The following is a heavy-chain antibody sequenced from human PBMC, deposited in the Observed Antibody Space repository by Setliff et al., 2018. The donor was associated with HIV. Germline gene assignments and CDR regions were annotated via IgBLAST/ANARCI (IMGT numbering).Heavy chain of an antibody. V-gene: IGHV3-23*01. J-gene: IGHJ4*02. D-gene: IGHD3-10*01. CDR1: GFTFSSYA. CDR2: ISGSGGST. CDR3: AKTFDYSQGSGSYWHHTRYFDS. Sequence: GSLRLSCAASGFTFSSYAMSWVRQAPGKGLEWVSAISGSGGSTYYADSVRGRFTISRDNSKNILYLQMTSLRAEDTAMYFCAKTFDYSQGSGSYWHHTRYFDSWGQGTLVTVSS.